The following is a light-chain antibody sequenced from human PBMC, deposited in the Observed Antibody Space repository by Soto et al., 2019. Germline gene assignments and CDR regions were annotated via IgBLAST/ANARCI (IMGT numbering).Light chain of an antibody. J-gene: IGKJ5*01. V-gene: IGKV2-28*01. CDR1: QSLLHSNGYNY. CDR3: MQALQTPSST. CDR2: LGS. Sequence: IVMTQSPLSLPVTPGEPASISCRSSQSLLHSNGYNYLDWYLQKPGQSPQLLIYLGSNRSSGVPDRFSGSGSGTDFTLKISRVEAEDVGVYYCMQALQTPSSTFGQGTRLEIK.